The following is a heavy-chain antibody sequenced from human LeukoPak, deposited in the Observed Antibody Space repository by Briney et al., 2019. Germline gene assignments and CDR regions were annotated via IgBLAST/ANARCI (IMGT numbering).Heavy chain of an antibody. CDR2: IYTSGST. J-gene: IGHJ4*02. D-gene: IGHD3-10*01. Sequence: SETLSLTCAVYGGSFSGYYWSWIRQPPGKGLEWIGRIYTSGSTNYNPSLKSRVTMSVDTSKNQFSLKLSSVTAADTAVYYCARELLWFGEFVLLSYSNFDYWGQGTLVTVSS. CDR1: GGSFSGYY. V-gene: IGHV4-4*07. CDR3: ARELLWFGEFVLLSYSNFDY.